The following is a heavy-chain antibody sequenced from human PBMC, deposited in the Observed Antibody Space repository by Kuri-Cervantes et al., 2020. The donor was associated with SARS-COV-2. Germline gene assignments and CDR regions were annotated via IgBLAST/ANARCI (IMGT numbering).Heavy chain of an antibody. CDR2: IWYDGSNK. D-gene: IGHD3-9*01. CDR3: ARDSLYYDILTGYYNPHYYYYYGMDV. CDR1: GFTFSSYG. Sequence: GGPLRLSCAASGFTFSSYGMHWVRQAPGKGLEWVAVIWYDGSNKYYADSVKGRFTISRDNSKNTLYLQMNSLRAEDTAVYYCARDSLYYDILTGYYNPHYYYYYGMDVWAQGTSVTVSS. V-gene: IGHV3-33*01. J-gene: IGHJ6*02.